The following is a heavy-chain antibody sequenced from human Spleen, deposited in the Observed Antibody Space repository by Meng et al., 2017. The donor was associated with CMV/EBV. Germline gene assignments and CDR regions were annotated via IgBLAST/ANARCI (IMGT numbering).Heavy chain of an antibody. Sequence: GGSLRLSCAASGFTFSSYDMHWVRQATGKGLEWVSAIGTAGGTYYPGSVKGRFTISRENAKNSLYLQMNSLRAGDTAVYYCARVKGSSSDYGMDVWGQGTTVTVSS. V-gene: IGHV3-13*01. D-gene: IGHD6-6*01. J-gene: IGHJ6*02. CDR3: ARVKGSSSDYGMDV. CDR2: IGTAGGT. CDR1: GFTFSSYD.